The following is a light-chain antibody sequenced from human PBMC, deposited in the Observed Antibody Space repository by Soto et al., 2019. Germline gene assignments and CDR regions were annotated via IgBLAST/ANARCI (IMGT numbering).Light chain of an antibody. CDR2: DAF. CDR3: QQRSNWPRT. CDR1: QSVSTY. J-gene: IGKJ1*01. Sequence: EIVLTQSPATLSLSPGERATLSCRASQSVSTYLAWYQQKPGQAPRLLIYDAFNRATGIPARFSGSGSGTDFTLTISSLEPEDFAVYYCQQRSNWPRTFSQGTKVDIK. V-gene: IGKV3-11*01.